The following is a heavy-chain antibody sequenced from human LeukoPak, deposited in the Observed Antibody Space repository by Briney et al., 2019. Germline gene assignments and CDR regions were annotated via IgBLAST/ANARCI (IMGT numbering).Heavy chain of an antibody. J-gene: IGHJ6*03. CDR2: INPNSGGT. Sequence: ASVKVSCKASGYTFTGYYMHWVRQAPGQGLEWMGWINPNSGGTNYAQKFQGRVTMTRDTSISTAYMELSRLRSDDTAVYYCARDPGVFPAYYMDVWGKGTTVTVSS. CDR1: GYTFTGYY. V-gene: IGHV1-2*02. D-gene: IGHD6-13*01. CDR3: ARDPGVFPAYYMDV.